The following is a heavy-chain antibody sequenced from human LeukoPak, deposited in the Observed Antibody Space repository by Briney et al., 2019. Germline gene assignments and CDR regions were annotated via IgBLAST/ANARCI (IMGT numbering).Heavy chain of an antibody. CDR3: ARHGKGYCSSTSCYGRAGDYGDYDY. J-gene: IGHJ4*02. CDR2: IDPSDSYT. CDR1: GYSFTSYW. V-gene: IGHV5-10-1*01. Sequence: GESLRISCKGSGYSFTSYWISWGRQVPGKGLEWMGRIDPSDSYTNYSPSFQGHVTISADKSISTAYLQWSSLKASDTAMYYCARHGKGYCSSTSCYGRAGDYGDYDYWGQGTLVTVSS. D-gene: IGHD2-2*01.